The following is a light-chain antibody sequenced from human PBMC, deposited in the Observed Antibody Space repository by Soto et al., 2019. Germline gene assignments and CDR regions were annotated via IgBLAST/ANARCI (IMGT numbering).Light chain of an antibody. Sequence: DIHMTQSPSTLSASVGDRVTITCRATQSLNIWLAWYQQKPGKAPKLLISKASSLESGVPSRFSGSGSGTEFSLTISSLQPDDFATYYCQQYNSFPWTFGQGTKVEIK. J-gene: IGKJ1*01. V-gene: IGKV1-5*03. CDR2: KAS. CDR1: QSLNIW. CDR3: QQYNSFPWT.